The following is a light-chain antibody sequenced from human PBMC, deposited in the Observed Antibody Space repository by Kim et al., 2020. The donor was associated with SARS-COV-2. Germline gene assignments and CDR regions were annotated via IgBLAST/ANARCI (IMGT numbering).Light chain of an antibody. V-gene: IGLV3-19*01. CDR1: SLRSYY. CDR2: GKN. Sequence: SSELTQDPAVSVALGQTVRITCQGDSLRSYYASWYQQKPGQAPVLVIHGKNNRPSGIPDRFSGSSSVNTASLTITGAQAEDEADYYCNSRDSSGNHWVFGGGTQLTVL. CDR3: NSRDSSGNHWV. J-gene: IGLJ3*02.